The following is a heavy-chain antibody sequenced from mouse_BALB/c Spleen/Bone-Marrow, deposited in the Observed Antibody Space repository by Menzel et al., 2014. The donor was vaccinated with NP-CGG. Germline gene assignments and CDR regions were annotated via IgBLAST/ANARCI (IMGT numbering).Heavy chain of an antibody. CDR3: SRSGNYGTRYYYAMDY. CDR1: GYSITSDYA. V-gene: IGHV3-2*02. J-gene: IGHJ4*01. Sequence: EVKLQESGPGLVKPSQSLSLTCTVTGYSITSDYACNWIRQFPGNKLEWMGYINYSGSTSYNPSLKSRISITRDTSKNQFFLQLNSVTTEDTATYYCSRSGNYGTRYYYAMDYWGQGTSVTVSS. CDR2: INYSGST. D-gene: IGHD1-1*01.